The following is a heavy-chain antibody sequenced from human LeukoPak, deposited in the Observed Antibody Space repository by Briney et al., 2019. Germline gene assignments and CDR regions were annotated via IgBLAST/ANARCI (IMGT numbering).Heavy chain of an antibody. CDR1: GGSFSGYY. CDR2: INHSGST. J-gene: IGHJ4*02. D-gene: IGHD6-19*01. Sequence: SSETLSLTCAVYGGSFSGYYRSWIRQPPGKGLEWIGEINHSGSTIYNPSLKSRVTISVDTSKNQFSLKLSSVTAADTAVYYCARGDSSGWYLDYWGQGTLVTVSS. V-gene: IGHV4-34*01. CDR3: ARGDSSGWYLDY.